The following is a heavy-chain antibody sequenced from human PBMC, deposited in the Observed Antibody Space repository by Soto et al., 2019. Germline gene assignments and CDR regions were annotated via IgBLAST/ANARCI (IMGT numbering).Heavy chain of an antibody. J-gene: IGHJ6*02. Sequence: QVQLVQSGAEVKKPGSSVKVSCTASGGTFSSYAISWVRQAPGQGLEWMGGIIPIFGTANYAQKFQGRVTITADESTSTAYMELSSLRSEDTAVYYCARGERGGWGNYYYYGMDVWGQGTTVTVSS. CDR1: GGTFSSYA. D-gene: IGHD6-19*01. CDR3: ARGERGGWGNYYYYGMDV. V-gene: IGHV1-69*01. CDR2: IIPIFGTA.